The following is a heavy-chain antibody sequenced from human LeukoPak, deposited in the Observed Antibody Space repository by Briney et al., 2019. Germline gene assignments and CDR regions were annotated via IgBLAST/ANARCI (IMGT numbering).Heavy chain of an antibody. Sequence: SETLSLTCTVSGGSISGYYWSWTRQPPGKGLECIGYVHYSGSTSYNPSLKSRVTISADTSKNQFSLKLSSVTAADTAVYYCAREMVDCTDSSCPNRYYYGMDVWGQGTTVTVSS. D-gene: IGHD2-8*02. CDR2: VHYSGST. V-gene: IGHV4-59*01. CDR3: AREMVDCTDSSCPNRYYYGMDV. J-gene: IGHJ6*02. CDR1: GGSISGYY.